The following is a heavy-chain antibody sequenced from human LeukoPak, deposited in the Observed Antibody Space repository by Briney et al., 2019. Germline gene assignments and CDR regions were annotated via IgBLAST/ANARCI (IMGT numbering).Heavy chain of an antibody. CDR1: GFTFSSYW. J-gene: IGHJ4*02. CDR3: ARACSMTTCNFDY. CDR2: IKQDGREK. Sequence: PGGSLRLSCAASGFTFSSYWMSWVRQAPGKGLEWVANIKQDGREKLYVDSVKGRFTISRHNAKNSLFLQMNSLRAEDTAVYYCARACSMTTCNFDYWGQGTLATVSS. V-gene: IGHV3-7*01. D-gene: IGHD6-13*01.